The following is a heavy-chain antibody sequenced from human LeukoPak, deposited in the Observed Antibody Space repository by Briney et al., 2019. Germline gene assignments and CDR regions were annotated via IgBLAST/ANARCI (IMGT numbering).Heavy chain of an antibody. CDR1: GGSISSYY. J-gene: IGHJ6*02. CDR3: ARDSSSSPGYYYYGMDV. Sequence: SGTLSLTCTVSGGSISSYYWSWIRQPPGKGLEWIGYIYYSGSTNYNPSLKSRVTTSVDTSKNQFSLKLSSVTAADTAVYYCARDSSSSPGYYYYGMDVWGQGTTVTVSS. CDR2: IYYSGST. V-gene: IGHV4-59*01. D-gene: IGHD6-13*01.